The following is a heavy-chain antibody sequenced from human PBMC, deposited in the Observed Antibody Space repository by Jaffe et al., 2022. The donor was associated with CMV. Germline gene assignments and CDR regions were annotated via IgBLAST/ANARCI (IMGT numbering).Heavy chain of an antibody. CDR1: GFTFSSYG. CDR3: ARAKFGEIAPLDY. V-gene: IGHV3-33*08. CDR2: IWYDGSNK. J-gene: IGHJ4*02. Sequence: QVQLVESGGGVVQPGRSLRLSCAASGFTFSSYGMHWVRQAPGKGLEWVAVIWYDGSNKYYADSVKGRFTISRDNSKNTLYLQMNSLRAEDTAVYYCARAKFGEIAPLDYWGQGTLVTVSS. D-gene: IGHD3-10*01.